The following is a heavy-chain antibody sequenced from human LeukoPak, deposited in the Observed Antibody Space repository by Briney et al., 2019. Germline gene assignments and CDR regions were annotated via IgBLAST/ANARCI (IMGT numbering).Heavy chain of an antibody. CDR3: ARGLISSN. J-gene: IGHJ4*02. CDR2: IYYSGST. CDR1: GGSISSSSYY. V-gene: IGHV4-39*07. D-gene: IGHD6-13*01. Sequence: SETLSLTRTVSGGSISSSSYYWGWIRQPPGKGLEWIGSIYYSGSTYYNPSLKSRVTISVDTSKNQFSLKLSSVTAADTAVYYCARGLISSNWGQGTLVTVSS.